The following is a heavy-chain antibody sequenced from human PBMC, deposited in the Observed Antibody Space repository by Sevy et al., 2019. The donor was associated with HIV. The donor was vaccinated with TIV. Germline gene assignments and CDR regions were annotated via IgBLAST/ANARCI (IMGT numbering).Heavy chain of an antibody. CDR3: AGGTAGSV. J-gene: IGHJ6*04. Sequence: SETLSLTCTVSGGSISSYYWSWIRQPPGKGLEWIGYISYSGSASYSPSLKIRVTISLDTSKNQLSLKLSCVTAADTAVYYCAGGTAGSVWGKGTTVTVSS. D-gene: IGHD6-25*01. V-gene: IGHV4-59*01. CDR1: GGSISSYY. CDR2: ISYSGSA.